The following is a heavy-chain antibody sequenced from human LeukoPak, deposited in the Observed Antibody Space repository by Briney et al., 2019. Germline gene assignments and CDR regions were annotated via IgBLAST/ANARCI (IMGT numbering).Heavy chain of an antibody. CDR3: AGGYCSSTSCPSRDAFDI. J-gene: IGHJ3*02. D-gene: IGHD2-2*01. Sequence: PGESLKIPCKDSGYSFTSYWIGWVRPMPGKGLEWMGIIYPGDSDTRYSPSFQGQVTISADKSISTAYLQWSSLKASDTAMYYCAGGYCSSTSCPSRDAFDIWGQGTMVTVSS. CDR1: GYSFTSYW. CDR2: IYPGDSDT. V-gene: IGHV5-51*01.